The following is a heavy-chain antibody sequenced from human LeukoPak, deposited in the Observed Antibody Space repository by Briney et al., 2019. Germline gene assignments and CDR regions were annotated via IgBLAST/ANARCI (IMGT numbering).Heavy chain of an antibody. CDR2: IIPIFGTA. Sequence: SVKVSCKASGGTFSSYAISWVRQAPGQGLEWMGVIIPIFGTANYAQKFQGRVTITTDESTSTVYMELSSLRSEDTAVYYCARGGSVQYSSSWYGMYNWFDPWGQGTLVTVSS. J-gene: IGHJ5*02. D-gene: IGHD6-13*01. CDR1: GGTFSSYA. CDR3: ARGGSVQYSSSWYGMYNWFDP. V-gene: IGHV1-69*05.